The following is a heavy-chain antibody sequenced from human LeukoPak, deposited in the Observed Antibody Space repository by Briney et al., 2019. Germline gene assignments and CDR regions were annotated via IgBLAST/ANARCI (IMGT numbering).Heavy chain of an antibody. CDR3: ARRIFGGGGYAFDI. CDR2: IFPGDSDT. V-gene: IGHV5-51*01. J-gene: IGHJ3*02. D-gene: IGHD3-16*01. CDR1: GYKFVSYW. Sequence: GESLKISCQISGYKFVSYWIGWVRQMPGKGLEWMGIIFPGDSDTRYSPSFEGQVTISADRSNNTAYLQWRSLEASDTAIYYCARRIFGGGGYAFDIWGQGTVFTVSS.